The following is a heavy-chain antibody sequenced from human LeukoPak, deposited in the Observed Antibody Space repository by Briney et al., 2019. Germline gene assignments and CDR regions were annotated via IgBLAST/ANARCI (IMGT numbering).Heavy chain of an antibody. CDR1: GFTFSSYG. Sequence: PGGSLRLSCAASGFTFSSYGMHWVRQAPGKGLEWVGFIRSKAYGGTTEYAASVRGRFTMSRGDSKTFAYLQMNRLKTEDTGIYYCFIRTAITMLRPYDYWGQGTLVTVSS. CDR2: IRSKAYGGTT. D-gene: IGHD3-10*01. CDR3: FIRTAITMLRPYDY. J-gene: IGHJ4*02. V-gene: IGHV3-49*04.